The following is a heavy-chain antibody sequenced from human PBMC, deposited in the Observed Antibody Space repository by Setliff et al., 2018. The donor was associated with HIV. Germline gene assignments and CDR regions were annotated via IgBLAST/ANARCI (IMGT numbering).Heavy chain of an antibody. CDR1: GGSISSGDYY. Sequence: TLSLTCTVSGGSISSGDYYWSWIRQPPGKALEWLARIDWDDDKYYRTSLKTRLTISKDTSKNQVVLTMTNMDPVDTATYYCARDVMYCSSTSCYNYYGMDVWGQGTTVTVSS. CDR3: ARDVMYCSSTSCYNYYGMDV. D-gene: IGHD2-2*02. J-gene: IGHJ6*02. CDR2: IDWDDDK. V-gene: IGHV2-70*11.